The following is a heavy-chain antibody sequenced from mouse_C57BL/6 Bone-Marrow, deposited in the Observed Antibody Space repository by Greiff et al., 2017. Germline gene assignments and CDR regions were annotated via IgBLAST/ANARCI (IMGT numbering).Heavy chain of an antibody. J-gene: IGHJ2*01. CDR3: ARLGFPYDY. CDR1: GFTFSSYG. Sequence: EVHLVESGGDLVKPGGSLKLSCAASGFTFSSYGMSWVRQTPDKRLEWVATISGGGSYTYYPDSVKGRFTITRDNATNTLYLQMSSLKSEDTAMYYCARLGFPYDYWGQGTTLTVS. CDR2: ISGGGSYT. V-gene: IGHV5-6*01. D-gene: IGHD4-1*01.